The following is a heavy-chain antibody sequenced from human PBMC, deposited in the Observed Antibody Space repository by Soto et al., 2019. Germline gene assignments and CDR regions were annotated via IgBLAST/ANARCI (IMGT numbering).Heavy chain of an antibody. CDR2: IWYDGSNK. Sequence: QVQLVESGGGVVQPGRSLRLSCAASGFTFSSYGMHWVRQAPGKGLEWVAVIWYDGSNKYYADSVKGRFTISRDNSKNTLYLQMSSLGAEDTAVYYGARGGVAVAGTSPYYYYYGMDVWGQGTTVTVSS. J-gene: IGHJ6*02. D-gene: IGHD6-19*01. CDR1: GFTFSSYG. V-gene: IGHV3-33*01. CDR3: ARGGVAVAGTSPYYYYYGMDV.